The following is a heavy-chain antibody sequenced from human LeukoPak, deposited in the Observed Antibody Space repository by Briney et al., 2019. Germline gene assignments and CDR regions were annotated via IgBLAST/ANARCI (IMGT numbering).Heavy chain of an antibody. J-gene: IGHJ6*03. CDR1: GGSVNSSNW. V-gene: IGHV4-4*02. D-gene: IGHD3-10*01. Sequence: PSETLSLTCTIFGGSVNSSNWWNWVRQSPGKGLEWIGEIFRSGETNYNSSLESRLTISVDRTKNQFSLRLNSVTAADTAVYYCARDPGTLLRGSRRGYDGNYYYMDVWGKGTTVTISS. CDR2: IFRSGET. CDR3: ARDPGTLLRGSRRGYDGNYYYMDV.